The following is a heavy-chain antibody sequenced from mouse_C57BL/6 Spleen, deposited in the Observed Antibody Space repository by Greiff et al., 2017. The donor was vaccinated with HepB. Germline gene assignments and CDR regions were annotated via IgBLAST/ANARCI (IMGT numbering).Heavy chain of an antibody. CDR1: GYTFTSYG. CDR2: IYPRSGNT. J-gene: IGHJ3*01. CDR3: ASYGNYGAY. Sequence: QVQLQQSGAELARPGASVKLSCKASGYTFTSYGISWVKQRTGQGLEWIGEIYPRSGNTYYNEKFKGKATLTADKSSSTAYMELRSLTSEDSAVYFCASYGNYGAYWGQGTLVTVSA. V-gene: IGHV1-81*01. D-gene: IGHD2-1*01.